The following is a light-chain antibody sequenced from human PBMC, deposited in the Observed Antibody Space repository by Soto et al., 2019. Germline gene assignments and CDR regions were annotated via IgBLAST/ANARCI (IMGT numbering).Light chain of an antibody. J-gene: IGKJ1*01. Sequence: EIVLTQSPGTLSLSPGERATLSCRASQSVSSSYLAWYQQKPGQAPRLLIYGASSRAPGIPDRFSGSGSGTDFTLTISRLEPEDFAVYYCLQYGTSRTFGQGTKV. CDR2: GAS. V-gene: IGKV3-20*01. CDR3: LQYGTSRT. CDR1: QSVSSSY.